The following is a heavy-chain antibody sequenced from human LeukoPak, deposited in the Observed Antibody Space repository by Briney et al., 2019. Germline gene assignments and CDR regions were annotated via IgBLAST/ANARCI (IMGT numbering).Heavy chain of an antibody. D-gene: IGHD2-15*01. CDR2: INPNSGGT. Sequence: ASVKVSCKASGYTFTGYYMHWVRQAPGQGLEWMGWINPNSGGTNYAQKFQGRVTMTRDTSISTAYMELSRLRSDDTAVYYCARSIVVVGDYYYYYMDVWGKGTTVTVSS. CDR1: GYTFTGYY. J-gene: IGHJ6*03. V-gene: IGHV1-2*02. CDR3: ARSIVVVGDYYYYYMDV.